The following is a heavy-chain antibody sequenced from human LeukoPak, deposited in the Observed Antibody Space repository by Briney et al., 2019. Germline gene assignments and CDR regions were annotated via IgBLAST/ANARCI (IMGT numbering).Heavy chain of an antibody. CDR2: IYYSGST. CDR1: GGSISSGGYY. J-gene: IGHJ4*02. CDR3: ARTLVGASFDY. V-gene: IGHV4-31*11. Sequence: SQTLSLTCAVSGGSISSGGYYWSWIRQHPGKGLEWTGYIYYSGSTNYNPSLKSRVTISVDTSKNQFSLKLSSVTAADTAVYYCARTLVGASFDYWGQGTLVTVSS. D-gene: IGHD1-26*01.